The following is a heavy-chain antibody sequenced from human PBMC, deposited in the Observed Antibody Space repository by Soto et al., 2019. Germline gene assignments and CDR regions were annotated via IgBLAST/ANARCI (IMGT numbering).Heavy chain of an antibody. D-gene: IGHD6-13*01. J-gene: IGHJ4*02. Sequence: SRSNGGRWDQKTTGKGGEGIGEIYHSGSTNYNPSLKSRVTISVDKSKNQFSLKLSSVTAADSAVYYCARDGGNSWCDYWGQGTQVTVSS. V-gene: IGHV4-4*02. CDR2: IYHSGST. CDR3: ARDGGNSWCDY. CDR1: SRSNG.